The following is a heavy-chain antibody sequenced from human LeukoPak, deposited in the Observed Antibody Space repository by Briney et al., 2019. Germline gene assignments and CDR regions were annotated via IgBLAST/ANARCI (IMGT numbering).Heavy chain of an antibody. D-gene: IGHD1-26*01. J-gene: IGHJ4*02. V-gene: IGHV4-61*02. Sequence: SETLSLTCTVSGGSISSGSYYWSWIRQPAGKGLEWIGRIYSSGSTNYNPSLKSRVTISLDTSKNQFSLKLSSVTAADTAVYYCARDSRQGNFDYWGQGTLVTVSS. CDR1: GGSISSGSYY. CDR3: ARDSRQGNFDY. CDR2: IYSSGST.